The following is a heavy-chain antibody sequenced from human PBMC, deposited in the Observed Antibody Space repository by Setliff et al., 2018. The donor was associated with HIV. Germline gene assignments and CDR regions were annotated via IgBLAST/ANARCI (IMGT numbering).Heavy chain of an antibody. V-gene: IGHV4-59*01. CDR3: ANAHDCAGCYRPLGPFDV. CDR2: IYYTGST. J-gene: IGHJ3*01. Sequence: SETLSLTCTVSGDSISIYYWSWIWQPPGKGLEWIGYIYYTGSTNYNPSLKSRVTMSLDTSNNHFSLKLRSATPADTAIYFCANAHDCAGCYRPLGPFDVWGPGSKVTVAS. D-gene: IGHD2-2*02. CDR1: GDSISIYY.